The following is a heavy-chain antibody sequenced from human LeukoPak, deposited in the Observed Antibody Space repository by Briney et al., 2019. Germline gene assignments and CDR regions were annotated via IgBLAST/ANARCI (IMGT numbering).Heavy chain of an antibody. J-gene: IGHJ4*02. CDR3: AREGPPSVFDS. V-gene: IGHV4-59*01. CDR1: GGSISSYY. CDR2: IYYSGST. Sequence: SETLSLTCTVAGGSISSYYWSWIRQPPEKGLEWIGYIYYSGSTSYNPSLKSRVTISVDTSKNQFSLKLSSVTAADTAIYFCAREGPPSVFDSWGQGTLVTVSP.